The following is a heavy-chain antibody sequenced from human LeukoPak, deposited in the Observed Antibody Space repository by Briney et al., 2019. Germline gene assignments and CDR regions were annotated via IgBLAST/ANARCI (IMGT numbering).Heavy chain of an antibody. V-gene: IGHV3-30-3*01. J-gene: IGHJ6*02. CDR2: ISYDGSNN. CDR3: ARDQEDSSTLSLLG. Sequence: GGSLRLSCAVSGFTFSSYAMHWVRQAPGKGLEWVAVISYDGSNNYYADSVKGRFTISRDNSKYTLYLQMSSLRAEDTAVYYCARDQEDSSTLSLLGWGQRTTVTVSS. D-gene: IGHD2-15*01. CDR1: GFTFSSYA.